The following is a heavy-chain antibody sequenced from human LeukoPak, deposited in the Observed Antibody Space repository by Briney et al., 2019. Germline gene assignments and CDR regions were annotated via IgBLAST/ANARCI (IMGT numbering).Heavy chain of an antibody. V-gene: IGHV3-23*01. J-gene: IGHJ4*02. Sequence: GGSLRLSCAASGFTFSSYAMSWVRQAPGKGLEWVSAISGSGGSTYYADSVKGRFTISRDNSKNTLYLQMNSLRAEDTAVYYCASYDYVWGIYRTPFDYWGQGTLVTVSS. CDR1: GFTFSSYA. D-gene: IGHD3-16*02. CDR2: ISGSGGST. CDR3: ASYDYVWGIYRTPFDY.